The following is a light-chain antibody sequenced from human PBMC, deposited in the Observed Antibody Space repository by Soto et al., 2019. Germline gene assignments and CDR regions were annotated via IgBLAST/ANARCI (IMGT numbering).Light chain of an antibody. CDR1: QDISNY. CDR3: QVYNSATPLT. J-gene: IGKJ4*01. Sequence: DIQMTQSPSSLSASLGDRVTITCRASQDISNYLAWYQQKPGKVPKLLIYAASTLQSGVPSRFSGSGSGTDFTLTISSLQPEDAATYYCQVYNSATPLTFGGGTKVGIK. V-gene: IGKV1-27*01. CDR2: AAS.